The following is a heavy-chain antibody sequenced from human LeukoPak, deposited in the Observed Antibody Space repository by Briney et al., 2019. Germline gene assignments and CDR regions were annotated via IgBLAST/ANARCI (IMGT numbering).Heavy chain of an antibody. V-gene: IGHV4-34*01. D-gene: IGHD3-22*01. Sequence: PSETLSLTCAVYGGSFSGYYWSWIRQPPGKGLEWIGEINHSGSTNYNPSLKSRVTISVDTSKNQFSLKLSSVTAADTAVYYCARGLHYYDSSGYLVYFDYWGQGTLVTVCS. CDR1: GGSFSGYY. J-gene: IGHJ4*02. CDR3: ARGLHYYDSSGYLVYFDY. CDR2: INHSGST.